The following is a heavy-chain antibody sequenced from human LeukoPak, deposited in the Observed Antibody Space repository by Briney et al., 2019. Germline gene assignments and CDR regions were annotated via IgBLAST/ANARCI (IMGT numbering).Heavy chain of an antibody. CDR3: ARRKSDDGWSVDS. J-gene: IGHJ4*02. D-gene: IGHD6-19*01. V-gene: IGHV3-7*01. CDR2: LNKDGSQT. CDR1: GFIFRDYW. Sequence: GGSLRLSCVGSGFIFRDYWMPWFRQSPGRGLEWVASLNKDGSQTYYVDSVRGYVTSVGGRFTISRDNAKNSVYLQVNGLRADDTAVFFCARRKSDDGWSVDSWGQGTLVTVSS.